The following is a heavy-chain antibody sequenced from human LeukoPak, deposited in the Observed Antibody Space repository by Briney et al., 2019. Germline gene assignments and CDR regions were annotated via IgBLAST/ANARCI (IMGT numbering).Heavy chain of an antibody. D-gene: IGHD2-21*02. CDR2: IYSGGST. V-gene: IGHV3-53*01. CDR1: GFTVSSNY. J-gene: IGHJ4*02. CDR3: ARDGRSVVVTASDY. Sequence: GGSLRLFCAASGFTVSSNYMSWVRQAPGKGLEWVSVIYSGGSTYYADSVKGRFTISRDNSKNSLYLQMNSLRAEDTAVYYCARDGRSVVVTASDYWGQGTLVTVSS.